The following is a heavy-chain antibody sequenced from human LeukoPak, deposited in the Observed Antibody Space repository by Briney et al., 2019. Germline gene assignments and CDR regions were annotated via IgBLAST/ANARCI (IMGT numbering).Heavy chain of an antibody. J-gene: IGHJ6*02. Sequence: ASVNVSCKASGYTFTSYGISWVRQAPGQGLEWMGWISAYNGNTNYAQKLQGRVTMTTDTSTSTAYMELRSLRSDDTAVYYCARDWGSGWYVHYYYGMDVWGQGTTVTVSS. CDR1: GYTFTSYG. V-gene: IGHV1-18*01. CDR3: ARDWGSGWYVHYYYGMDV. D-gene: IGHD6-19*01. CDR2: ISAYNGNT.